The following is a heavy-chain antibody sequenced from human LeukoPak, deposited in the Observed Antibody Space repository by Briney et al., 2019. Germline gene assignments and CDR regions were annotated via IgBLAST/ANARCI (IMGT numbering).Heavy chain of an antibody. J-gene: IGHJ4*02. CDR1: GFSLSTSGVC. Sequence: GPTLVKPTQTLTLTCTFSGFSLSTSGVCVGWIRQPSGKALEWLALIYWDDDKRYSPSLKSRLTITKDTSKNQVVLTMTNMDPVDTATYYCAHGQTGVDQFDYWGQGTLVTVSS. V-gene: IGHV2-5*02. CDR2: IYWDDDK. CDR3: AHGQTGVDQFDY. D-gene: IGHD3-3*01.